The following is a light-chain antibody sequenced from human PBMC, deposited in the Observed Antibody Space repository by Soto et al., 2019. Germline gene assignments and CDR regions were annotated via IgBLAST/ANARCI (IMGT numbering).Light chain of an antibody. V-gene: IGKV3D-15*01. J-gene: IGKJ1*01. Sequence: EIVMTQSPATLSVSPGERATLSCRASQSVSSNLAWYQHKHGQAPRLLIYGASTRATGTPARFSGSGSGTEFTLTISSLQSEDFAVYYCQQYNNWPRTLGQGTKVDIK. CDR1: QSVSSN. CDR3: QQYNNWPRT. CDR2: GAS.